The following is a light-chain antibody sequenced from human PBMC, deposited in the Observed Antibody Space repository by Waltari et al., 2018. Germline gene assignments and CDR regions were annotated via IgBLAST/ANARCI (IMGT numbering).Light chain of an antibody. Sequence: ETVLTQSPVTLSLSPGERATLSCRASQNVDHFLAWYQQRPGQAPRLLIYDASNRAPGSPARFRGTGSGTDFTLTISSLEPEDSAVYYCQQRRNWPPLTFGGGTKVEIK. CDR1: QNVDHF. CDR2: DAS. CDR3: QQRRNWPPLT. V-gene: IGKV3-11*01. J-gene: IGKJ4*01.